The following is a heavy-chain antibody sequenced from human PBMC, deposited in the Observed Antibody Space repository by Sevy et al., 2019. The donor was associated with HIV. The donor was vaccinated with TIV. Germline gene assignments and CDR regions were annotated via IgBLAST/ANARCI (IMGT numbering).Heavy chain of an antibody. CDR1: GFTFRNYA. J-gene: IGHJ3*02. CDR2: ISGPGALT. CDR3: ARGDEPATDYADYVPNAFDI. Sequence: GGSLRLSCAASGFTFRNYAMSYVRQTPGKGLEWVSSISGPGALTYYADSVKGRFTISRDNSKKTLFLQMNSLRAEDTALYYCARGDEPATDYADYVPNAFDIWGQGTMVTVSS. V-gene: IGHV3-23*01. D-gene: IGHD4-17*01.